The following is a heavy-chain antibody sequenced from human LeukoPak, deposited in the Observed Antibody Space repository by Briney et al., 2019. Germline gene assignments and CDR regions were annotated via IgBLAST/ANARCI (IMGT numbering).Heavy chain of an antibody. V-gene: IGHV3-23*01. D-gene: IGHD2-15*01. CDR3: VKGLHLFDV. J-gene: IGHJ6*02. CDR2: IAYIGT. CDR1: GFTFSDYA. Sequence: GGYLRLSCAASGFTFSDYAMTWVRQTPGQDLEWVSTIAYIGTYYADSVRGRFTISRDDSKDTLYLQMNNLRAEDSAVYYCVKGLHLFDVWGQGTTVTVSS.